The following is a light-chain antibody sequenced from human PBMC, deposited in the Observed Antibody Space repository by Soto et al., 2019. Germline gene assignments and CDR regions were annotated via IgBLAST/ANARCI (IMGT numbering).Light chain of an antibody. CDR3: QQSYSTPQA. CDR1: QSISSY. V-gene: IGKV1-39*01. Sequence: DIQLTQSPYSLSASVGDSVTLTCLASQSISSYLNWYQQKPGKAPKLLIYAASSLQSGVPSRFSGSGSGTDFTLTISSLQPEDFATYYCQQSYSTPQAFGGGTKVDI. J-gene: IGKJ4*01. CDR2: AAS.